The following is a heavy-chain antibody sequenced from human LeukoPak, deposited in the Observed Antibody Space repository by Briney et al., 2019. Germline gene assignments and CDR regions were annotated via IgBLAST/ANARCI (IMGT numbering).Heavy chain of an antibody. V-gene: IGHV4-38-2*02. CDR3: ARRGARGGYYHYYMDV. J-gene: IGHJ6*03. CDR2: IYHSGST. Sequence: SETLSLTCTVSGGSISDYYWSWIRQPPGKGLEWIGSIYHSGSTYYNPSLKSRVTISVDTSKNQFSLKLSSVTAADTAVYYCARRGARGGYYHYYMDVWGKGTTVTVSS. D-gene: IGHD6-25*01. CDR1: GGSISDYY.